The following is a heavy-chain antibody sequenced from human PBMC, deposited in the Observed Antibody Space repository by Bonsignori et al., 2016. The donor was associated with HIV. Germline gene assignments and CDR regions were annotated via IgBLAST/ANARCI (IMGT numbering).Heavy chain of an antibody. D-gene: IGHD1-26*01. J-gene: IGHJ4*02. CDR3: ASLWAFDY. Sequence: GGSLRLSCTASGFTVRSNYMSWVRQAPGKGLEWVSVIYSGGSTYFADSVKDRFTMSRDNSKNTVYLQMNNLRVEDTAIYYCASLWAFDYWGQGTLVTVSS. V-gene: IGHV3-66*01. CDR1: GFTVRSNY. CDR2: IYSGGST.